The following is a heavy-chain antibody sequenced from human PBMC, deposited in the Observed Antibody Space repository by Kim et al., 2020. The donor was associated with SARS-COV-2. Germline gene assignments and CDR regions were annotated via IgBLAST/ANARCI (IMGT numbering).Heavy chain of an antibody. V-gene: IGHV3-23*01. D-gene: IGHD7-27*01. CDR2: GHNT. Sequence: GHNTYYADSVKGRFTISRDKAQITVYLQMDSLRADDTARYYCAHGTWAVCGQGTTVTVSS. J-gene: IGHJ6*02. CDR3: AHGTWAV.